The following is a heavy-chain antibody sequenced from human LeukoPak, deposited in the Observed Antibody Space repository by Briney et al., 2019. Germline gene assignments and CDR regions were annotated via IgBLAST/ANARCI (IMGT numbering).Heavy chain of an antibody. CDR3: AKDLTPQG. CDR1: GFTFSSYD. Sequence: GGSLRLSCAASGFTFSSYDMSWVRHAPGRGREWVSAISGSGGSTYYAASVKGRFTISRDKSKNTLYLQMNSLRAEDTAVYYCAKDLTPQGWGQVTLVTVSS. D-gene: IGHD4-23*01. CDR2: ISGSGGST. V-gene: IGHV3-23*01. J-gene: IGHJ4*02.